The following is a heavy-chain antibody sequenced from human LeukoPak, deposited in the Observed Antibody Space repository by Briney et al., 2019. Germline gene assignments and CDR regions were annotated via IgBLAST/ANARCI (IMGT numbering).Heavy chain of an antibody. Sequence: KPSETLSLTCAVSGGSISSYYWSWIRQPPGKGLEWIGYIYYSGSTNYNPSLKSRVTISVDTSKNQFSLKLSSVTAADTAVYYCARDQADFWSGYSYYGMDVWGQGTTVTVSS. V-gene: IGHV4-59*01. CDR1: GGSISSYY. D-gene: IGHD3-3*01. J-gene: IGHJ6*02. CDR3: ARDQADFWSGYSYYGMDV. CDR2: IYYSGST.